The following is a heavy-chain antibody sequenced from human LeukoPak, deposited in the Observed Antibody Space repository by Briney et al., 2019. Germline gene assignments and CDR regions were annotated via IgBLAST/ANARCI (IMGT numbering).Heavy chain of an antibody. D-gene: IGHD6-19*01. CDR3: ARAGYSSGWGGY. V-gene: IGHV1-69*01. J-gene: IGHJ4*02. Sequence: SVKVSCKASRGTFNEYGISWVRQAPGQGLEWMGGIIPIFGSTKYAPKFQGRVTITADESSSTAYVEVNSLRSEDTAIYYCARAGYSSGWGGYWGQGTLVTVSS. CDR2: IIPIFGST. CDR1: RGTFNEYG.